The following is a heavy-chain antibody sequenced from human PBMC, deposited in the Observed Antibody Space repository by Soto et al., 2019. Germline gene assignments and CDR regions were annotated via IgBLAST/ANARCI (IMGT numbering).Heavy chain of an antibody. D-gene: IGHD2-2*01. V-gene: IGHV3-23*01. CDR1: GFTFSSYA. Sequence: PGGSLRLSCAASGFTFSSYAMSWVRQAPGKGLEWVSAISGSGGSTYYADSVKGRFTISRDNSKNTLYLQMNSLRAEDTAVYYCAKACSSTSCYVGSYYYYGMDVWGQGTTVTVSS. CDR2: ISGSGGST. CDR3: AKACSSTSCYVGSYYYYGMDV. J-gene: IGHJ6*02.